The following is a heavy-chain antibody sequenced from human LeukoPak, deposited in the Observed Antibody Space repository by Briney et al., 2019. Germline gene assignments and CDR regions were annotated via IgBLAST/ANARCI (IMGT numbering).Heavy chain of an antibody. CDR1: GGSISSSSYY. CDR2: IYYSGST. J-gene: IGHJ4*02. CDR3: AREGYCSGGSCFDY. D-gene: IGHD2-15*01. V-gene: IGHV4-39*07. Sequence: SETLSLTCTVSGGSISSSSYYWGWIRQPPGKGLDWIGSIYYSGSTYYNPSLKSRVTISVDTSKNQFSLKLSSVTAADTAVYYCAREGYCSGGSCFDYWGQGTLVTVSS.